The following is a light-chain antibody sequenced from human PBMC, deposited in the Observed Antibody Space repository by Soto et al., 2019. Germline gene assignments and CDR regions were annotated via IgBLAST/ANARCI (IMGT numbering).Light chain of an antibody. J-gene: IGKJ1*01. Sequence: DVWMTQSPSSLSASVGDRVTITCQASQDINIYLNWYQQKPGRAPKLLMYDVSSLQGGVPSRFSGSGSGTDFTLTISRLQPDDYATYYCQQYASYWTFGQGTKVEIE. V-gene: IGKV1-5*01. CDR1: QDINIY. CDR3: QQYASYWT. CDR2: DVS.